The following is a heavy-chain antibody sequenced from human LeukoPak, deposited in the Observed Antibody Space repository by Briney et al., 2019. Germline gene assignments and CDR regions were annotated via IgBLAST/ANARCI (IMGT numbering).Heavy chain of an antibody. J-gene: IGHJ3*02. Sequence: GGSLRLSCAASGFTFSSYSMNWVRQAPGKGLEWVSYISSSSSTIYYADSVKGRFTISRDNAKNSLYLQMNSLRAEDTAVYYCARLYSSGWYDAFDIWGQGTMVTVSS. V-gene: IGHV3-48*01. CDR3: ARLYSSGWYDAFDI. CDR1: GFTFSSYS. CDR2: ISSSSSTI. D-gene: IGHD6-19*01.